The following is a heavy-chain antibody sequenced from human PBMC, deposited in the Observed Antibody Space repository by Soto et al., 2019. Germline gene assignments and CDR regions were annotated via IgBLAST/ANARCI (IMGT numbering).Heavy chain of an antibody. CDR3: AREHSSSWRFDY. V-gene: IGHV1-8*01. Sequence: QVQLVQSGAEVKKPGASVKVSCKASGYTFTSYDINWVRQATGQGLEWMGWMNPNSGNTGYAQKFQGRVTMTRNTSISTAYLQLSSLRSEDTAVYYCAREHSSSWRFDYWGQGTLVTVSS. D-gene: IGHD6-13*01. J-gene: IGHJ4*02. CDR2: MNPNSGNT. CDR1: GYTFTSYD.